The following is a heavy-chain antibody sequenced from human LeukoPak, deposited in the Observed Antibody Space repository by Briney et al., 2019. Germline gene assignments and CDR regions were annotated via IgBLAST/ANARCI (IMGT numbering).Heavy chain of an antibody. V-gene: IGHV4-34*01. CDR1: GGSFSGYY. CDR3: ARVRPTYYYDSSGYYAHLRLDYFDY. Sequence: PSETLSLTCAVYGGSFSGYYWSWIRQPPGKGLEWIGEINHSGSTNYNPSLKSRVTISVDTSKNQFSLKLSSVTAADTAVYYCARVRPTYYYDSSGYYAHLRLDYFDYWGQGTLVTVSS. D-gene: IGHD3-22*01. CDR2: INHSGST. J-gene: IGHJ4*02.